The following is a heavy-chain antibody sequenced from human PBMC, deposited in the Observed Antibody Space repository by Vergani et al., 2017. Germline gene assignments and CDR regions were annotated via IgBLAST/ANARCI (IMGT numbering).Heavy chain of an antibody. D-gene: IGHD3-3*01. Sequence: QLQLQESGPGLVKPSETLSLTCTVSGGSISSSSYYWGWIRPPPGKGLEWIGSIYYSGSTYYNPSLKSRVTISVDTSKNQFSLKLSSVTAADTAVYYCARSNYDFWSGSVINWFDPWGQGTLVTVSS. J-gene: IGHJ5*02. CDR1: GGSISSSSYY. V-gene: IGHV4-39*01. CDR2: IYYSGST. CDR3: ARSNYDFWSGSVINWFDP.